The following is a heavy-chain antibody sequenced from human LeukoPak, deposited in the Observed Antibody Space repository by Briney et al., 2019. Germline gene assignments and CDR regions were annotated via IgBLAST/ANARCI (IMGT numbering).Heavy chain of an antibody. CDR1: GFTFSSYA. V-gene: IGHV3-23*01. CDR2: ISGSGGST. J-gene: IGHJ4*02. D-gene: IGHD4-11*01. Sequence: GGSLRLSCAASGFTFSSYAMSWVRQAPGKGLEWVSAISGSGGSTYYADSVKGRFTISRDNSKNTLYLRMNSLRAEDTAVYYCAKVARSKTTVTTYFDYWGQGTLVTVSS. CDR3: AKVARSKTTVTTYFDY.